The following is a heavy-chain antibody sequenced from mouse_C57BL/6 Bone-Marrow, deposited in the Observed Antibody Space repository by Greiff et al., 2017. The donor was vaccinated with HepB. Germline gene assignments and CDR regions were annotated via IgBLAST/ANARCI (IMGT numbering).Heavy chain of an antibody. D-gene: IGHD2-5*01. CDR1: GYTFTSYW. Sequence: QVQLQQPGAELVMPGASVKLSCKASGYTFTSYWMHWVKQRPGQGLEWIGEIDPSDSYTNYNQKFKGKSTLTVDKSSSTAYMQLSSLTSEDSAVYYRARGSNYGAMDYWGQGTSVTVSS. J-gene: IGHJ4*01. CDR2: IDPSDSYT. V-gene: IGHV1-69*01. CDR3: ARGSNYGAMDY.